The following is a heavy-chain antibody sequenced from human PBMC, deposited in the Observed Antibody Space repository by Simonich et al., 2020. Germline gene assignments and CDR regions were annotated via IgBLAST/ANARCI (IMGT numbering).Heavy chain of an antibody. CDR2: KKKVGGEK. J-gene: IGHJ3*02. D-gene: IGHD3-9*01. CDR3: ACLGTGDAFDI. Sequence: EVQLVESGGGLVKPGGSLRLSCAAAGFTCSSYWMSWVSQAQGRGLWWGANKKKVGGEKYYVDSGKGRFTISRDIAKNSLYLQMNGLRAEDTAVYYCACLGTGDAFDIWGQGTMVTVSS. V-gene: IGHV3-7*01. CDR1: GFTCSSYW.